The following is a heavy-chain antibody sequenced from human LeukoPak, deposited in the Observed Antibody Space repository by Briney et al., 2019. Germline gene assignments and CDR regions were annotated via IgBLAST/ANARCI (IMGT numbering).Heavy chain of an antibody. D-gene: IGHD5-18*01. Sequence: GGSLRLSCAASGFTFSAYGMHWVRQAPGKGLEWVGHIKSKTDGGTADYVAPVKGRFTISRDDSKNTLYLQMNSLKIEDTAVYYCTTDRHTAMVQFDYWGQGTLVTVSS. J-gene: IGHJ4*02. V-gene: IGHV3-15*01. CDR2: IKSKTDGGTA. CDR1: GFTFSAYG. CDR3: TTDRHTAMVQFDY.